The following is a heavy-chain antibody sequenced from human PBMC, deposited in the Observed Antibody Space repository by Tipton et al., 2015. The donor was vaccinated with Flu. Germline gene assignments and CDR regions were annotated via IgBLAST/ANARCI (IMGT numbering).Heavy chain of an antibody. V-gene: IGHV5-51*01. Sequence: QLVQSGAEVKKPGESLKISCKGSGYIFSNYWIVWVRQMPGKGLEWMGAIYPGHSDTRYGPSFQGQVTISADESINTAFLQWSTLKATDTAMYYCARQGIPVYSDCRDFFCSAMVVWGQGTTVTVSS. CDR3: ARQGIPVYSDCRDFFCSAMVV. D-gene: IGHD1-26*01. J-gene: IGHJ6*02. CDR2: IYPGHSDT. CDR1: GYIFSNYW.